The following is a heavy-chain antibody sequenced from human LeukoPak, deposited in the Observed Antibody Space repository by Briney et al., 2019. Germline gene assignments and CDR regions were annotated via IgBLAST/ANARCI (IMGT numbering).Heavy chain of an antibody. CDR1: GFTFSSYA. CDR3: AKVTGAYDYVWGSYRLLNFDY. J-gene: IGHJ4*02. Sequence: PGGSLRLSCAASGFTFSSYAMSWVRQAPGKGLGWVSAISGSGGSTYYADSVKGRFTISRDNSKNTLYLQMNSLRAEDTAVYYCAKVTGAYDYVWGSYRLLNFDYWGQGTLVTVSS. V-gene: IGHV3-23*01. D-gene: IGHD3-16*02. CDR2: ISGSGGST.